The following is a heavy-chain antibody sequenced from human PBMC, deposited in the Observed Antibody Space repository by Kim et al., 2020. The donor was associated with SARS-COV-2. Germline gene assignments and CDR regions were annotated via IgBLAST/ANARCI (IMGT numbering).Heavy chain of an antibody. Sequence: SVKGRFTISRDNAKNSLYLQMNSLRAEDTAVYYCALGYCSGGSCFNGFDYWGQGTLVTVSS. D-gene: IGHD2-15*01. V-gene: IGHV3-11*06. J-gene: IGHJ4*02. CDR3: ALGYCSGGSCFNGFDY.